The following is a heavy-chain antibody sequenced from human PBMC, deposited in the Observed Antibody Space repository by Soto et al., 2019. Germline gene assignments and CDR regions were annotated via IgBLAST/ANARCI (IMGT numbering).Heavy chain of an antibody. J-gene: IGHJ5*02. CDR3: ASDQTTAIGGWFDP. CDR1: GGSNSSGDYY. D-gene: IGHD4-4*01. V-gene: IGHV4-30-4*01. CDR2: IYYSGSS. Sequence: PSETLSLTCTVSGGSNSSGDYYWSWIRQPPGKGLAWGGYIYYSGSSYYNPSLKGGFTISVDTSRNQFSPKLSSVTAADTAVYYCASDQTTAIGGWFDPLGEGTLVTVCS.